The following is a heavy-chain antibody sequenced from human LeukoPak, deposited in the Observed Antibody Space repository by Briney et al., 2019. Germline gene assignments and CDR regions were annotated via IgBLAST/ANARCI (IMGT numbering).Heavy chain of an antibody. CDR2: ISSRGSTI. CDR3: ARVRYYDFWSGYWRYFDY. V-gene: IGHV3-11*01. D-gene: IGHD3-3*01. CDR1: GFTFSDYY. Sequence: GGSLRLSCAASGFTFSDYYMSWIRQAPGKGLEWVSYISSRGSTIYYADSVKGRFTISRDNAKNSLYLQMYSLRAEDTAVYYCARVRYYDFWSGYWRYFDYWGQGTLVTVSS. J-gene: IGHJ4*02.